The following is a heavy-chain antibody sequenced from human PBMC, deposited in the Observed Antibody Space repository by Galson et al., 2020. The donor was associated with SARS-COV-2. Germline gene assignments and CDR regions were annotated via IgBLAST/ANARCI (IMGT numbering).Heavy chain of an antibody. CDR1: GFTFSDYF. CDR2: ISSSGSSI. D-gene: IGHD2-15*01. J-gene: IGHJ1*01. Sequence: NSGGSLRLSCAASGFTFSDYFMSWVRQAPGKGLEWVSYISSSGSSINYADSMKGRFTISRDNAKNSLNLQMNSLRVEDTAVYYCARVGDCSGGSGDGAEYFQHWGQGTLVTVSS. CDR3: ARVGDCSGGSGDGAEYFQH. V-gene: IGHV3-11*04.